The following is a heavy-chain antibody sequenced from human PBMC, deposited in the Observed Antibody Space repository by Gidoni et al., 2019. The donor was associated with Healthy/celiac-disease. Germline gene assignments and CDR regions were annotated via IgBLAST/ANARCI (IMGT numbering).Heavy chain of an antibody. CDR2: IYTSGST. Sequence: QVQLQESGPGLVKPSETLSLTCTVSGGSISSYYWRWIRQPAGKGLEWIGRIYTSGSTNYNPSLKSRVTMSVDTSKNQFSLKLSSVTAADTAVYYCAREFREIFGVPYPPNYYYYGMDVWGQGTTVTVSS. J-gene: IGHJ6*02. V-gene: IGHV4-4*07. D-gene: IGHD3-3*01. CDR3: AREFREIFGVPYPPNYYYYGMDV. CDR1: GGSISSYY.